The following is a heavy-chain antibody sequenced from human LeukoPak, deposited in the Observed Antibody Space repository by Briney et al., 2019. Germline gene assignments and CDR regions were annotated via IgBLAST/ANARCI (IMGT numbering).Heavy chain of an antibody. V-gene: IGHV1-2*02. CDR1: GYTFTGYY. Sequence: GASVKVSCKASGYTFTGYYLHWVRQAPGQRLEWMGWINPYSGVSKLAQKFQGRVTMTRDMSINTTYMELTSLTFDDTAIYYCSRDAGQGAVIVTVFEYWGQGVLLTVSS. CDR3: SRDAGQGAVIVTVFEY. J-gene: IGHJ4*02. CDR2: INPYSGVS. D-gene: IGHD2-21*01.